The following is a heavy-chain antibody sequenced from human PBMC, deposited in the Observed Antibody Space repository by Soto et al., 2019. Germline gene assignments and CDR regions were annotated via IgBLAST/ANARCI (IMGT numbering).Heavy chain of an antibody. J-gene: IGHJ3*02. D-gene: IGHD6-19*01. V-gene: IGHV3-30-3*02. CDR2: ISYDGINE. CDR3: AKSRRLAVAGTGAFDI. Sequence: QVQLVESGGGVVQPGRSLRLSCGASGFTFNKYAIHWVRQAPGKGLEWVAVISYDGINEYYADAVRGRFTISRDNSKNTLFLQMNSLRAEDTAVYYCAKSRRLAVAGTGAFDIWGQGTMVTVSS. CDR1: GFTFNKYA.